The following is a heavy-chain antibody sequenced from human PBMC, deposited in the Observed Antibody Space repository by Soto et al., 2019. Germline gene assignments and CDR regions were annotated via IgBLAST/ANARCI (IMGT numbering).Heavy chain of an antibody. V-gene: IGHV1-46*01. J-gene: IGHJ6*02. CDR1: GYTFTSYY. CDR3: ARDLGLEQQSCYYYYYGMDV. Sequence: ASVKVSCKASGYTFTSYYMHWVRQAPGQGLEWMGIINPSGGSTSYAQKFQGRVTMTRDTSTSTVYMELSSLRSEDTAVYYCARDLGLEQQSCYYYYYGMDVWGQGTTVTVSS. CDR2: INPSGGST. D-gene: IGHD6-13*01.